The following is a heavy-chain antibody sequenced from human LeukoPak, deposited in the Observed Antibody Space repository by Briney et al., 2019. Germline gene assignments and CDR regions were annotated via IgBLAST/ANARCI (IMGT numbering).Heavy chain of an antibody. CDR1: GFTFSSYG. J-gene: IGHJ4*02. CDR2: IWYDGSNK. Sequence: GGSLRLSCAASGFTFSSYGMHWVRQAPGKGLEWVGIIWYDGSNKYYADSVRGRFTISRDDSKNTLYLQMNSLRVEDTAVYYCARAHTTYCYDSSGYYFDYWGQGTLVTVSS. CDR3: ARAHTTYCYDSSGYYFDY. V-gene: IGHV3-33*01. D-gene: IGHD3-22*01.